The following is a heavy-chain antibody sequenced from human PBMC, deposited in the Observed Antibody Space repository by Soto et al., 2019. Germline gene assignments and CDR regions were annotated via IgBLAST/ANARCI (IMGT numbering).Heavy chain of an antibody. CDR2: ISYDGSNK. CDR3: AKDLLFIVGAYYYYYYGMDV. Sequence: QVQLVESGGGVVQPGRSLRLSCAASGFTFSSYGMHWVRQAPGKGLEWVAVISYDGSNKYYADSVKGRFTISRDNSKNTLYLQMNSLRAEDTAVFYCAKDLLFIVGAYYYYYYGMDVWGQGTTVTVSS. CDR1: GFTFSSYG. J-gene: IGHJ6*02. D-gene: IGHD1-26*01. V-gene: IGHV3-30*18.